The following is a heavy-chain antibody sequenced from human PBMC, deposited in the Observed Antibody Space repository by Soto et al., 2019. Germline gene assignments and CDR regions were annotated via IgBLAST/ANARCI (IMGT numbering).Heavy chain of an antibody. Sequence: QVQLVESGGGVVQPGRSLRLSCAVSGFTFSRYTMNWVRQAPGKGLEWGAVISYDGSNKYYADSVKGRFNISRDNSKNTLYLQMNSLRAEDTAVYYCARGGSYGSWGQGTLFTVSS. D-gene: IGHD1-26*01. J-gene: IGHJ4*02. CDR3: ARGGSYGS. V-gene: IGHV3-30-3*01. CDR1: GFTFSRYT. CDR2: ISYDGSNK.